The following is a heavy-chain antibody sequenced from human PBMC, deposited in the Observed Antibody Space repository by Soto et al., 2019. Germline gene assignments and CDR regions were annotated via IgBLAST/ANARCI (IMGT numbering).Heavy chain of an antibody. CDR1: GSTFSLYS. J-gene: IGHJ5*02. Sequence: GACLRLSCASSGSTFSLYSMNWVRQAPGNGLEWVSSISSSSSYIYYADSVKGRFTISRDNAKNSLYLQMNSLRGEDTAVYYCARSGLALPYSASHWFDPWGHGTLVTVSS. CDR2: ISSSSSYI. D-gene: IGHD3-22*01. V-gene: IGHV3-21*01. CDR3: ARSGLALPYSASHWFDP.